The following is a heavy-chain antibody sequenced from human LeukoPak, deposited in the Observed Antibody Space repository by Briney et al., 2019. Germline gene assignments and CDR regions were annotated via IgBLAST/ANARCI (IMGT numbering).Heavy chain of an antibody. CDR3: ARRYCSSTSCLIDY. CDR2: ISSSGTSI. D-gene: IGHD2-2*01. J-gene: IGHJ4*02. V-gene: IGHV3-48*03. CDR1: GFTFSSYE. Sequence: PGGSLRLSCAASGFTFSSYEMNWVRQAPGKGLEWVSYISSSGTSIYYADSVKGRFTISRDNAKNSLYLQMNSLRADDTAVYYCARRYCSSTSCLIDYWGQGTLVTVSP.